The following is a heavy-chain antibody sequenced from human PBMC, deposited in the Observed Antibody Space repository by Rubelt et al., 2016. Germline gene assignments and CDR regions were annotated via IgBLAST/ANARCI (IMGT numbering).Heavy chain of an antibody. J-gene: IGHJ4*02. V-gene: IGHV4-31*03. CDR2: IYSSGRT. D-gene: IGHD6-13*01. Sequence: QVQLQESGPGLVKPSQTLSLTCTVSGGSISSGGYYWSWLRQHPGKGLGWLGYIYSSGRTSYNPSRNSGFTISVDTSKNQFSLRPRSVTAADTAVYYCARAYSSSWYRLDYWGQGTLVTVSS. CDR3: ARAYSSSWYRLDY. CDR1: GGSISSGGYY.